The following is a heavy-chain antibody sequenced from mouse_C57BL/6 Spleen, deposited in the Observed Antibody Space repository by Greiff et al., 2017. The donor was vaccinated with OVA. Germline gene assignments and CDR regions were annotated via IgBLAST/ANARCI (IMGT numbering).Heavy chain of an antibody. D-gene: IGHD1-1*01. CDR3: TRAHYYGSSPYYCDY. CDR1: GFTFSSYA. J-gene: IGHJ2*01. CDR2: ISSGGDYI. Sequence: EVMLVESGEGLVKPGGSLKLSCAASGFTFSSYAMSWVRQTPEKRLEWVAYISSGGDYIYYADTVKGRFTISRDNARNTLYLQMSSLKSEDTAMYYCTRAHYYGSSPYYCDYWGQGTTLTVSS. V-gene: IGHV5-9-1*02.